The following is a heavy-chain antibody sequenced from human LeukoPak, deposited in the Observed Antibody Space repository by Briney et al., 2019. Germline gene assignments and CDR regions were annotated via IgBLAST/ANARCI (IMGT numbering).Heavy chain of an antibody. CDR2: IKQDGSEK. CDR1: GFTFSSYW. Sequence: PGGSLRLSCAASGFTFSSYWMSWVRQAPGKGLEWVANIKQDGSEKYYVDSVKGRFTNSRDNAKNSLYLQMNSLRAEDTAVYYCARGQTYYYDSSGYCSYYFDYWGQGTLVTVSS. CDR3: ARGQTYYYDSSGYCSYYFDY. D-gene: IGHD3-22*01. V-gene: IGHV3-7*01. J-gene: IGHJ4*02.